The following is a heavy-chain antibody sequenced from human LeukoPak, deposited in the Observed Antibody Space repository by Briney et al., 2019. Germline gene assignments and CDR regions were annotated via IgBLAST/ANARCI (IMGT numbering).Heavy chain of an antibody. V-gene: IGHV1-2*02. CDR2: INPNSGGT. CDR3: ARDRDYYDSSGYFPLDY. J-gene: IGHJ4*02. Sequence: GASVKVSCKASGYTFTSYYMHWVRQAPGQGLEWMGWINPNSGGTNYAQKFQGRFTMTTDTSITTAYMELSRLRSDDTAVYYCARDRDYYDSSGYFPLDYWGQGTLVTVSS. D-gene: IGHD3-22*01. CDR1: GYTFTSYY.